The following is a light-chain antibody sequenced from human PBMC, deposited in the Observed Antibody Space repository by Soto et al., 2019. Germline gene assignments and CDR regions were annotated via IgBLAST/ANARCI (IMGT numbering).Light chain of an antibody. J-gene: IGLJ1*01. V-gene: IGLV1-40*01. CDR2: GNN. CDR1: SSNLGAPYD. CDR3: QSYDSSLSGYV. Sequence: QSALTQPPPVSGAPGQTVIISCSGSSSNLGAPYDVNWFRQLPGTVPRLLIYGNNNRPSGVPERFSGSKSGTSASLAITGLQAEDEADYYCQSYDSSLSGYVFGTGTKVTVL.